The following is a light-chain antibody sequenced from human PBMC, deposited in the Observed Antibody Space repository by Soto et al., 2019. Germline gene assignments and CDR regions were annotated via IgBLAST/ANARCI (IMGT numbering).Light chain of an antibody. V-gene: IGKV3-11*01. CDR3: QQRSTWPLIS. CDR2: DAS. CDR1: QSVSNY. J-gene: IGKJ4*01. Sequence: EIVLTQSPATLSLSPGERATLSCRASQSVSNYLAWYQHKPGQAPRLLIFDASNRAIGIPARFSGGGSGTDFTLTISSLEPEDVAVYYCQQRSTWPLISFGGGTRVEIK.